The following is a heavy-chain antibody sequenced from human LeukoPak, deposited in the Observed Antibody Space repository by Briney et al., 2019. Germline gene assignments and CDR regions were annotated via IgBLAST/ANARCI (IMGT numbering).Heavy chain of an antibody. CDR2: IIPSSSYT. D-gene: IGHD6-19*01. CDR3: VRDWRSSGCFDY. V-gene: IGHV3-11*05. Sequence: PGRSLRLSCAASGFTFSDYYMSWIRQAPGKGLEWVSYIIPSSSYTNYADSVKGRFTISRDNARNSLYLQMNSLRAEDTAVYYCVRDWRSSGCFDYWGQGALVTVSS. CDR1: GFTFSDYY. J-gene: IGHJ4*02.